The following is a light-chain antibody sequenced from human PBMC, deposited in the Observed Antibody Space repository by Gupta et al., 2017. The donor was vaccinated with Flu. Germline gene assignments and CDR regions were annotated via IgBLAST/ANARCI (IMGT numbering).Light chain of an antibody. Sequence: QSALTQARSVSGSPGQSVTISCTGTSSDVGAYNYVSWYQQHPTKAAKLIIYDVTKRPSGVPDRFSGSKSGDTASLTISWLQAEDDGDYYCCSYAGSYTWVFGGGTTLTVL. CDR3: CSYAGSYTWV. CDR1: SSDVGAYNY. CDR2: DVT. V-gene: IGLV2-11*01. J-gene: IGLJ3*02.